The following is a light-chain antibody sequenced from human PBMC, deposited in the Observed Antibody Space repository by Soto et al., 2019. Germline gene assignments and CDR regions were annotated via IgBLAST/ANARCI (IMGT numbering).Light chain of an antibody. CDR1: SSDVGGYNY. J-gene: IGLJ1*01. CDR2: EVS. Sequence: QSVLAQPASVSGSPGQSITIACTGTSSDVGGYNYVSWYQQHPGKAPKLMIYEVSNRPSGLSNRFSGSKSGNTASLTISGLQAEDEADYYCSSYTSSSTPSVFGTGTKVTVL. V-gene: IGLV2-14*01. CDR3: SSYTSSSTPSV.